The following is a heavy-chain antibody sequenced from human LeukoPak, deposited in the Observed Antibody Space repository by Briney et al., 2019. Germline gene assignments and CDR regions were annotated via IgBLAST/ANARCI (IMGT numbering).Heavy chain of an antibody. CDR1: GYTFTGNY. D-gene: IGHD1-1*01. Sequence: GASVKVSCKASGYTFTGNYIHWVRQAPGQGLEWMGWINPNNGGTNYAQKFQGRVTMTRDTSISTAYMEMSRPSYDDTAVYYCARGIRGTTASFDSWGQGTLVTVSS. J-gene: IGHJ4*02. V-gene: IGHV1-2*02. CDR3: ARGIRGTTASFDS. CDR2: INPNNGGT.